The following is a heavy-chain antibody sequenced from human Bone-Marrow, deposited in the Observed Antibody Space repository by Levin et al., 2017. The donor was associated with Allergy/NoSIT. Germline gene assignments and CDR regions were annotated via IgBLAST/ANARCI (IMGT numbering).Heavy chain of an antibody. J-gene: IGHJ5*02. Sequence: GGSLRLSCKASGYTFTSYGISWVRQAPGQGLEWMGWISAYNGNTNYAQKLQGRVTMTTDTSTSTAYMELRSLRSDDTAVYYCATYLDCGGDCSAGWFDPWGQGTLVTVSS. V-gene: IGHV1-18*01. CDR2: ISAYNGNT. CDR1: GYTFTSYG. CDR3: ATYLDCGGDCSAGWFDP. D-gene: IGHD2-21*02.